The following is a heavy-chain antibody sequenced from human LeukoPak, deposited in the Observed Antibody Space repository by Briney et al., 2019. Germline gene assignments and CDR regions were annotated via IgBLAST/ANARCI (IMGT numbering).Heavy chain of an antibody. CDR1: GFTFSSYS. V-gene: IGHV3-48*02. D-gene: IGHD3-10*01. CDR3: ARDGTSVWFGGLFDY. Sequence: PGGSLRLSCAASGFTFSSYSMNWVRQAPGKGLEWVSYISSSSSTIYYADSVKGRFTISRDNAKNSLYLQMNSLRDEDTAVYYCARDGTSVWFGGLFDYWGQGTLVTVSS. CDR2: ISSSSSTI. J-gene: IGHJ4*02.